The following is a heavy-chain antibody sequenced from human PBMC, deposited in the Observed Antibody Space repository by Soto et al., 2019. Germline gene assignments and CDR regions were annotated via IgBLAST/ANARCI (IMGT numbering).Heavy chain of an antibody. D-gene: IGHD3-10*01. J-gene: IGHJ6*02. V-gene: IGHV4-30-4*01. CDR3: ARVSGRYYYYGMDV. CDR2: IYYSGST. Sequence: SETLSLTCTVSGGSISSGDYYWSWIRQPPGKGLEWIGYIYYSGSTYYNPSLKSRVTISVDTSKNQFSLKLSSVTAADTAVYYCARVSGRYYYYGMDVWGQGTTVTVSS. CDR1: GGSISSGDYY.